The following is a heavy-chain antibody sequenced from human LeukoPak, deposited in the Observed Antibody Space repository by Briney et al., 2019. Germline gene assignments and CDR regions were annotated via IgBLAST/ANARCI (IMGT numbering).Heavy chain of an antibody. CDR3: AKGAYDYVWGSYRHPLY. J-gene: IGHJ4*02. D-gene: IGHD3-16*02. V-gene: IGHV3-23*01. CDR1: GFTLSNYA. CDR2: ISGSGGST. Sequence: GSLRLSCAASGFTLSNYAMSWVRQAPGKGLEWVSAISGSGGSTYYADSVKGRFTISRDNSKNTLYLQMNSLRAEDTAVYYCAKGAYDYVWGSYRHPLYWGQGTLVTVSS.